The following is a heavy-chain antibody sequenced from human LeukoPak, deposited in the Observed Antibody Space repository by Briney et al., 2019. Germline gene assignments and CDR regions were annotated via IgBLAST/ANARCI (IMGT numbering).Heavy chain of an antibody. CDR3: ARGLAATPRD. Sequence: SETLPLTCAVYGGSFSGYYWSWIRQPPGKGLEWIGEINHSGSTNYNPSLKSRVTISVDTSKNQFSLKLSSVTAADTAVYYCARGLAATPRDWGQGTLVTVSS. CDR2: INHSGST. V-gene: IGHV4-34*01. D-gene: IGHD6-13*01. J-gene: IGHJ4*02. CDR1: GGSFSGYY.